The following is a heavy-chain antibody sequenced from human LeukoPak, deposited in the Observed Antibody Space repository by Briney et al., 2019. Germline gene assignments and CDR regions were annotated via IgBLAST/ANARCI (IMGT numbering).Heavy chain of an antibody. CDR1: GGSISGSNYN. CDR3: ARPYYYDGNFDY. Sequence: SETLSLTCTVSGGSISGSNYNWGWIRQPPGKGLEWIGSIYYSGSTYYNPSLKSRVTISVDTSKNQFSLKLNSVTAADTAVYYCARPYYYDGNFDYWGQGTLVTVSS. D-gene: IGHD3-22*01. V-gene: IGHV4-39*01. J-gene: IGHJ4*02. CDR2: IYYSGST.